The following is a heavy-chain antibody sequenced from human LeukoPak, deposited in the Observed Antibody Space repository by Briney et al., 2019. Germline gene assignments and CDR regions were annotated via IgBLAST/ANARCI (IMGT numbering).Heavy chain of an antibody. V-gene: IGHV1-18*01. J-gene: IGHJ4*02. CDR2: VSGYSGNS. D-gene: IGHD5-18*01. CDR1: GYTFTSYG. Sequence: GASVKVSCKASGYTFTSYGISWVRQAPGQGLEWMGWVSGYSGNSKYAQKVHERVTMTTDTSTSTAYMELRSLRSDDTAVYYCARDVDSTMVLFDYWGQGTLVTVSS. CDR3: ARDVDSTMVLFDY.